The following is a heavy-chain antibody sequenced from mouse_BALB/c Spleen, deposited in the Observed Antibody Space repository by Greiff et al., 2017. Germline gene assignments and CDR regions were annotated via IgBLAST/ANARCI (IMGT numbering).Heavy chain of an antibody. J-gene: IGHJ3*01. Sequence: EVHLVESGPGLVKPSQSLSLTCTVTGYSITSDYAWNWIRQFPGNKLEWMGYISYSGSTSYNPSLKSRISITRDTSKNQFFLQLNSVTTEDTATYYCARGTEGLLAYWGQGTLVTVSA. D-gene: IGHD2-14*01. V-gene: IGHV3-2*02. CDR1: GYSITSDYA. CDR2: ISYSGST. CDR3: ARGTEGLLAY.